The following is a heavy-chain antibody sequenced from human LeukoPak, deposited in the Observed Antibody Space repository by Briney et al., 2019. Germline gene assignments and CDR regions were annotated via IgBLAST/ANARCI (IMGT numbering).Heavy chain of an antibody. D-gene: IGHD2-2*03. Sequence: SETLSLTCTVSGGSISSSSYYWGWIRQPPGKGLEWIGSIYFSGSTHYNPSLKSRATMSLDTSRNHFSLKLSSVTAADTAVYYCARSGYCSSPSSCYNWFDPWGQGTLVTVSS. J-gene: IGHJ5*02. CDR2: IYFSGST. CDR3: ARSGYCSSPSSCYNWFDP. CDR1: GGSISSSSYY. V-gene: IGHV4-39*02.